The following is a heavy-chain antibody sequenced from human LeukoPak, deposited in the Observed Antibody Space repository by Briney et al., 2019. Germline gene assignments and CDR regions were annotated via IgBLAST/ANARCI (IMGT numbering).Heavy chain of an antibody. CDR2: IFVTGNT. CDR1: GGSISGHY. V-gene: IGHV4-4*09. Sequence: SETLSLTCRVSGGSISGHYWSWIRQPPGKELEWIGYIFVTGNTLYNPSLSSRVTMSLDTSKNQFSLKLSSVTATDTAVYYCARFAYCGTGCWYYFDFWGRGMLVTVSS. CDR3: ARFAYCGTGCWYYFDF. J-gene: IGHJ4*02. D-gene: IGHD2-21*02.